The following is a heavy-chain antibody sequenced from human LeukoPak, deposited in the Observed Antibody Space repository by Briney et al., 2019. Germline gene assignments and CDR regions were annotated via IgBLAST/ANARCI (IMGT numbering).Heavy chain of an antibody. V-gene: IGHV3-30*04. Sequence: GGSLRLSCAASGFTFSSYAMSWVRQAPGKGLEWVAVISYDGSNKYYADSVKGRFTISRDNSKNTLYLQMNSLRAEDTAVYYCARLDGYNFFDYWGQGTLVTVSS. CDR1: GFTFSSYA. J-gene: IGHJ4*02. CDR2: ISYDGSNK. D-gene: IGHD5-24*01. CDR3: ARLDGYNFFDY.